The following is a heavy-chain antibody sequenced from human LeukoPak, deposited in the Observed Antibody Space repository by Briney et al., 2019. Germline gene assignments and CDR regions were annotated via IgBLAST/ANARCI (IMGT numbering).Heavy chain of an antibody. Sequence: GRSLRLSCAASGFTFSSYAMHWVRQAPGKGLEWVAVISYDGSNKYYADSVEGRFTISRDNAKNSLYLQMNSLRVEDTAVYYCTKAHYRVYPYFDYWGQGTLVTVSS. D-gene: IGHD3-10*01. CDR1: GFTFSSYA. J-gene: IGHJ4*02. CDR3: TKAHYRVYPYFDY. CDR2: ISYDGSNK. V-gene: IGHV3-30-3*01.